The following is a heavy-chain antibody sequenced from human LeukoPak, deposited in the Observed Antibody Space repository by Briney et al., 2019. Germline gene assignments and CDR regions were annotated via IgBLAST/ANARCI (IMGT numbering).Heavy chain of an antibody. D-gene: IGHD6-13*01. CDR1: GYTFTGYY. CDR3: ARDQGGYYSSSWVFDY. Sequence: ASVKVSYKASGYTFTGYYMHWVRQAPGQGLEWMGWINPNSGGTNFAQNFQGRVTMTRDTSISTAYMELSRLRSDDTAVYYCARDQGGYYSSSWVFDYWGQGTLVTVSS. V-gene: IGHV1-2*02. CDR2: INPNSGGT. J-gene: IGHJ4*02.